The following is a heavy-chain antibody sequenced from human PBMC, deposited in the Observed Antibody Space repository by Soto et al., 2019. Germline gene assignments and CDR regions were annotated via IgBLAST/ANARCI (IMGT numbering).Heavy chain of an antibody. Sequence: QVQLVQSGAEVKKPGASVKVSCKASGYTFTSYGISWVRQAPGQGLEWMGWISAYNGNTNYAQKLQGRVTMTTDTSTSTAYMELRTLRSDDTAVYYCARVVAYCGGDCYSWSVWFDPWGQGTLVTVSS. D-gene: IGHD2-21*01. J-gene: IGHJ5*02. CDR3: ARVVAYCGGDCYSWSVWFDP. CDR1: GYTFTSYG. CDR2: ISAYNGNT. V-gene: IGHV1-18*01.